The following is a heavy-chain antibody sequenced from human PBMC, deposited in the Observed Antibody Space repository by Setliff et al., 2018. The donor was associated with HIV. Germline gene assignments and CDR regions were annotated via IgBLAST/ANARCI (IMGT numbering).Heavy chain of an antibody. CDR3: ARHDGGGWYVRVLATSFDY. J-gene: IGHJ4*02. CDR1: GGSISSGSHY. Sequence: SETLSLTCTVSGGSISSGSHYWSWIRQPAGKGLEWIGLIYASGRTNYNPSLKSRVTISVDRSKNQFSLNLSSVTAADTAVYYCARHDGGGWYVRVLATSFDYWGQGTLVTVSS. CDR2: IYASGRT. V-gene: IGHV4-61*02. D-gene: IGHD6-19*01.